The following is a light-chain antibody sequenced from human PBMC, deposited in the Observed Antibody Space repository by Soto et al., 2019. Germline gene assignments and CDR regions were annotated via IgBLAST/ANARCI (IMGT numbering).Light chain of an antibody. CDR2: LNSDGSH. V-gene: IGLV4-69*01. CDR3: QTWGTGIQV. Sequence: PVLTQSPSASASPGASVKLTCTLSSGHSSYAIAWHQQQPEKGPRYLMKLNSDGSHSKGDGIPDRFSGSSSGAERYLTISSLQSEDEADYYCQTWGTGIQVFGGGTKLTVL. CDR1: SGHSSYA. J-gene: IGLJ3*02.